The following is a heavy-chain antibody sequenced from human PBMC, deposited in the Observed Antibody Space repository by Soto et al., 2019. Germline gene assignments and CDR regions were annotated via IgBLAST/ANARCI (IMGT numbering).Heavy chain of an antibody. J-gene: IGHJ5*02. CDR2: IWYDGSNK. CDR3: ARERGLTITDTAMVTWWFDP. D-gene: IGHD5-18*01. V-gene: IGHV3-33*01. CDR1: GFTFSSYG. Sequence: QVQLVESGGGVVQPGRSLRLSCAASGFTFSSYGMHWVRQAPGKGLEWVAVIWYDGSNKYYADSVKGRFTISRDNSKNTLYLQMNSLRAEDTAVYYCARERGLTITDTAMVTWWFDPWGQGTLVTVSS.